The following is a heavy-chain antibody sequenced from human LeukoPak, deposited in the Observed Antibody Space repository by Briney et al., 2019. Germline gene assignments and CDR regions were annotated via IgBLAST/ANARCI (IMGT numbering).Heavy chain of an antibody. Sequence: GASVKVSCKASGYTFTSYGISWVRQAPGQGLEWMGWTSAYNGNTNYAQKLQGRVTMTTDTSTSAAYMELRSLRSDDTAVYYCARDRPGIAVAERAQIHFDYWGQGTLVTVSS. D-gene: IGHD6-19*01. J-gene: IGHJ4*02. CDR3: ARDRPGIAVAERAQIHFDY. V-gene: IGHV1-18*01. CDR1: GYTFTSYG. CDR2: TSAYNGNT.